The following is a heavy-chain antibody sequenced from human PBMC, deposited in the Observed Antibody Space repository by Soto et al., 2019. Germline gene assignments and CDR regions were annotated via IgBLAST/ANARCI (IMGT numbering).Heavy chain of an antibody. CDR1: GGSFSGYY. Sequence: PSETLSLTCAVYGGSFSGYYWSWIRQPPGKGLEWIGEVNHSGSTNYNPSLKGRVTMSVDTSKNQFSLKLSSVTAADTAVYYCARGVTTPYYYYYYGMDVWGQGTTVTVSS. J-gene: IGHJ6*02. D-gene: IGHD4-17*01. CDR2: VNHSGST. V-gene: IGHV4-34*01. CDR3: ARGVTTPYYYYYYGMDV.